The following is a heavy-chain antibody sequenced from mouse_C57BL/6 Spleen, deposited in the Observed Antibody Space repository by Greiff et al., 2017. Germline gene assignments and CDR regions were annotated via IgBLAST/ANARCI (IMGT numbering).Heavy chain of an antibody. CDR1: GFTFSDYG. Sequence: EVKLVESGGGLVKPGGSLKLSCAASGFTFSDYGMHWVRQAPEKGLEWVAYISSGSSTIYYADTVQGRFTISRDNAKNTLFLQMTSLRSEDTAMYYFARTRYGSLSWYFDVWGTGATVTVSS. CDR2: ISSGSSTI. V-gene: IGHV5-17*01. CDR3: ARTRYGSLSWYFDV. D-gene: IGHD1-1*01. J-gene: IGHJ1*03.